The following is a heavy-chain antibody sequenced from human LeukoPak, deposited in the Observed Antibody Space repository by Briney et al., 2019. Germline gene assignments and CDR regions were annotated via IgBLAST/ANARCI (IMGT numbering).Heavy chain of an antibody. V-gene: IGHV3-23*01. CDR1: GFTFSSYA. D-gene: IGHD3-22*01. J-gene: IGHJ4*02. CDR3: AKVGKYYYDSSGYTSFDY. Sequence: PGGSLRLSCAASGFTFSSYAMSWVRQAPGKGLEWVSAISGSGGSTYYADSVKGRFTISRDNSMNTLYLQMNSLRAEDTAVYYCAKVGKYYYDSSGYTSFDYWGQGTLVTVSS. CDR2: ISGSGGST.